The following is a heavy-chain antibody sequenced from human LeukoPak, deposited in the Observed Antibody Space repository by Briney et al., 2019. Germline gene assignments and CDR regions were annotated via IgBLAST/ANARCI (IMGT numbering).Heavy chain of an antibody. J-gene: IGHJ5*02. CDR3: ARVGPNYVWGSYLFFDP. CDR1: GGSISSYY. D-gene: IGHD3-16*01. CDR2: IYYSGST. V-gene: IGHV4-59*01. Sequence: SETLSLTCTVSGGSISSYYWSWIRQPPGKGLEWIAYIYYSGSTNYNPSLKSRVTISIDTSKNQFSLKLSSVTAADTAVYYCARVGPNYVWGSYLFFDPWGQGTLVTVSS.